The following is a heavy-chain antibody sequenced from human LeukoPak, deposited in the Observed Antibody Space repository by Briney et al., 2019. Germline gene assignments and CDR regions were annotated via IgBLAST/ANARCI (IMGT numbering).Heavy chain of an antibody. CDR1: GGSVSGYY. V-gene: IGHV4-59*02. Sequence: SETLSLTCTVSGGSVSGYYWGWIRQPPGRGLEWIGYVYYSGSTNYNPSFKSRITISVDTSRNQFSLQLSSVTAADTAVYYCARIHRYCSGGACYVLDNWGQGTLVAVSS. CDR3: ARIHRYCSGGACYVLDN. J-gene: IGHJ4*02. D-gene: IGHD2-15*01. CDR2: VYYSGST.